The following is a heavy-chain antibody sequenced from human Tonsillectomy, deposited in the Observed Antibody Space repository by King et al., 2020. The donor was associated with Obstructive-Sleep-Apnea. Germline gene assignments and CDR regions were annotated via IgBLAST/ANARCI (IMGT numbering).Heavy chain of an antibody. V-gene: IGHV4-59*01. CDR2: IHYSGST. CDR3: ASLNYFDTNGYFFDY. D-gene: IGHD3-22*01. J-gene: IGHJ4*02. Sequence: QLQESGPGLVKPSGTLALTCTLSGASISGYYWSWIRQPPGKGLEWIGYIHYSGSTDYNPSLKSRVSLSVDTSKKQFSLKLTSVTAADTAVYYCASLNYFDTNGYFFDYWGQGTLVTVSS. CDR1: GASISGYY.